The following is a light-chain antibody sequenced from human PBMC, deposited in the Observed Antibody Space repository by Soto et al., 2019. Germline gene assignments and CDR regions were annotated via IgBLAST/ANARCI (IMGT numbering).Light chain of an antibody. CDR1: QSVSTN. Sequence: IVLTQSPATLSLSPGERVTLYCGASQSVSTNYVAWYQQKPGQAPRLLIYGASTRATGIPARFSGSGSGTEFTLTISSLQSEDFAVYYCQQYNNWPPWTFGQGTKVDIK. CDR2: GAS. V-gene: IGKV3-15*01. J-gene: IGKJ1*01. CDR3: QQYNNWPPWT.